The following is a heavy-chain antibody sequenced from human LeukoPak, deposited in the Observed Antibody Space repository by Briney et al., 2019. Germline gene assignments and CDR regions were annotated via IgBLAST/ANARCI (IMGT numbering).Heavy chain of an antibody. Sequence: SQTLSLTCAVSGGSISSGGYSWSWIRQPPGKGLEWIGYIYHSGSTYYDPSLKSRVTISVDRSKNQFSLKLSSVTAADTAVYYCARSPITIFGVVDNYFDYWGQGTLVTVSS. CDR3: ARSPITIFGVVDNYFDY. CDR1: GGSISSGGYS. D-gene: IGHD3-3*01. CDR2: IYHSGST. V-gene: IGHV4-30-2*01. J-gene: IGHJ4*02.